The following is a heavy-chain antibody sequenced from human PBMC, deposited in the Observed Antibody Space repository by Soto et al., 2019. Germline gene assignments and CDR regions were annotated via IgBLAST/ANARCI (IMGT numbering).Heavy chain of an antibody. Sequence: QVQLVQSGAEVKKPGASVKVSCKASGYTFTSYGISWVRQAPGQGLEGMGWISAYNGNTNYAQKLQGRVTMTPDTATSTVYMELRSLRSDDTAVYYCAREGGYSYGAGWYFDLWGRGTLVTVSS. CDR3: AREGGYSYGAGWYFDL. J-gene: IGHJ2*01. D-gene: IGHD5-18*01. CDR2: ISAYNGNT. V-gene: IGHV1-18*01. CDR1: GYTFTSYG.